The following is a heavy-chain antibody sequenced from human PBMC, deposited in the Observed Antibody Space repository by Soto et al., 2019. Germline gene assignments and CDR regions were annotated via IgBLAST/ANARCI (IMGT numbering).Heavy chain of an antibody. CDR3: TTGSGWTSEH. Sequence: QVQLQESGPGLLTPSETLSLTCTASGGSISNYYWNWIRQPPGKGLEWIGNIHNSENTNYRDSLVHRVTISLDTSTNQCSLKMNSVTAADTAVYYCTTGSGWTSEHWGRGTLVTVSS. CDR1: GGSISNYY. V-gene: IGHV4-59*08. CDR2: IHNSENT. J-gene: IGHJ1*01. D-gene: IGHD6-19*01.